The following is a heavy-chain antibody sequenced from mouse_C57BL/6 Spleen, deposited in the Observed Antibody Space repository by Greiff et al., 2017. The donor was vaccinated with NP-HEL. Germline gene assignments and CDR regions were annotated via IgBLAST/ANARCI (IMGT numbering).Heavy chain of an antibody. V-gene: IGHV5-17*01. D-gene: IGHD2-2*01. CDR1: GFTFSDYG. J-gene: IGHJ4*01. CDR3: ANTMVTTGGYYYAMDY. Sequence: EVQGVESGGGLVKPGGSLKLSCAASGFTFSDYGMHWVRQAPEKGLEWVAYISSGSSTIYYADPVKGRFTISSDNAKNTLFLQMTSLRSEDTAMYYCANTMVTTGGYYYAMDYWGQGTSVTVSS. CDR2: ISSGSSTI.